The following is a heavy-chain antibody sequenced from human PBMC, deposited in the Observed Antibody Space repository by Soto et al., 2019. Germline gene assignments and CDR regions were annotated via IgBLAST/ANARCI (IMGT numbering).Heavy chain of an antibody. V-gene: IGHV3-33*01. CDR2: IWYDGSNE. J-gene: IGHJ6*02. CDR1: GFTFSSYV. CDR3: ARDADIVVVPADYYYYYYGMDV. Sequence: LRLSFAASGFTFSSYVMHWVRQAPGKGLEWLAVIWYDGSNEYYADSVKGRFTISRDNSKNTLYLQMNSLRAEDTAVYYCARDADIVVVPADYYYYYYGMDVWGQGTTVTVSS. D-gene: IGHD2-2*01.